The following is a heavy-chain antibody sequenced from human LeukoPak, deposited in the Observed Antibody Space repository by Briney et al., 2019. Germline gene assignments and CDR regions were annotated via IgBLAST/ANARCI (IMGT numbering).Heavy chain of an antibody. CDR3: ARDQPYDSSGYYYDYYYYGMDV. D-gene: IGHD3-22*01. CDR1: GGTFSSYA. CDR2: IIPILGIA. Sequence: GASVKVSCKASGGTFSSYAISWVRQAPGQGLEWVGRIIPILGIANYAQKFQGRVTMTRDTSISTAYMELSRLRSDDTAVYYCARDQPYDSSGYYYDYYYYGMDVWGQGTTVTVSS. J-gene: IGHJ6*02. V-gene: IGHV1-69*04.